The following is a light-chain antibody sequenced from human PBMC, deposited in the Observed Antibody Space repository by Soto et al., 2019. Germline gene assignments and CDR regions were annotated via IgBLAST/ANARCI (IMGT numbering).Light chain of an antibody. V-gene: IGKV1-5*03. CDR3: QQYGSSAPIT. Sequence: DIQMTQSPSTLSGSVGDRVTITCRASQTISSWLAWYQQKPGKAPKLLIYKASTLKSGVPSRFSGSGSGTEFTLTISSLQPDDFALYYCQQYGSSAPITFGQGTRLEN. CDR2: KAS. CDR1: QTISSW. J-gene: IGKJ5*01.